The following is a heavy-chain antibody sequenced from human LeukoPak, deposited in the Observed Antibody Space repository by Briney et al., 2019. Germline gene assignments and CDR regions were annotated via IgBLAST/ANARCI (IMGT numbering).Heavy chain of an antibody. J-gene: IGHJ5*02. CDR3: ARGHYYGSGRSPNWFDP. V-gene: IGHV4-30-2*01. CDR1: WGSISSGGYS. D-gene: IGHD3-10*01. Sequence: SQTLSLTRAGSWGSISSGGYSWSWIRQPPGKGLEWIGYIYHSGSTYYNPSLKSRVTISVDRSKNQFSLKLSSVTAADTAVYYCARGHYYGSGRSPNWFDPWGQGTLVTVSS. CDR2: IYHSGST.